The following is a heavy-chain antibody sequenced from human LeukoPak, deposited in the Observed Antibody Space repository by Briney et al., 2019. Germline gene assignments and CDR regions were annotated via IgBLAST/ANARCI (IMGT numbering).Heavy chain of an antibody. Sequence: ASVKVSCKASGYTFTNYGISWVRQAPGQGLEWMGWISAYNGNTNYAQKLQGRVTMTTDTSTSTAYTELRSLRSDDTAVYYCARDPGSLLSSSGWLNWFDPWSQGTLVTVSS. CDR1: GYTFTNYG. CDR2: ISAYNGNT. V-gene: IGHV1-18*01. D-gene: IGHD6-19*01. CDR3: ARDPGSLLSSSGWLNWFDP. J-gene: IGHJ5*02.